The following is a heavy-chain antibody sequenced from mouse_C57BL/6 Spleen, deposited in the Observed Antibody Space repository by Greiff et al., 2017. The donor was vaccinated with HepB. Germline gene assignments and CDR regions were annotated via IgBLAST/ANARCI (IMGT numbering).Heavy chain of an antibody. Sequence: EVKVEESGPGMVKPSQSLSLTCTVTGYSITSGYDWHWIRHFPGNKLEWMGYISYSGSTNYNPSLKSRISITHDTSKNHFFLKLNSVTTEDTATYYCARDDGSRYFDYWGQGTTLTVSS. CDR3: ARDDGSRYFDY. V-gene: IGHV3-1*01. CDR1: GYSITSGYD. D-gene: IGHD1-1*01. J-gene: IGHJ2*01. CDR2: ISYSGST.